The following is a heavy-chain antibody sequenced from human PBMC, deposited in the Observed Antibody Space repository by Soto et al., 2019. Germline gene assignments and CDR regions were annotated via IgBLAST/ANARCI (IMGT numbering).Heavy chain of an antibody. J-gene: IGHJ6*02. CDR2: IIPIFGTA. Sequence: QVQLVQSGAEVKKPGSSVKVSCKASGGTFSSYAIRWARQAPGPGLEWMGGIIPIFGTANYAQKFQGRVTITADESTSTAYMELSSLRSEDTAVYYCAINYHDSSGDERGDYYYGMDVWGQGTTVTVSS. D-gene: IGHD3-22*01. CDR3: AINYHDSSGDERGDYYYGMDV. CDR1: GGTFSSYA. V-gene: IGHV1-69*12.